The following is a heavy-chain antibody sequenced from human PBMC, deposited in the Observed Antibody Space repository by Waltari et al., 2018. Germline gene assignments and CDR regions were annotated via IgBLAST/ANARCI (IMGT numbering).Heavy chain of an antibody. V-gene: IGHV3-23*01. CDR3: ATPFYNWDDPLHS. J-gene: IGHJ4*02. CDR1: GITFSNYA. CDR2: ITVGDDT. Sequence: EVQLLESGGDVVQPGGSLQLSCAASGITFSNYAINWVRLAPGTGLEWVSAITVGDDTYYADSVKGRFTISRDTSKDTVHLQMNGLRAEDTAVYYCATPFYNWDDPLHSWGQGTLVTVSS. D-gene: IGHD1-20*01.